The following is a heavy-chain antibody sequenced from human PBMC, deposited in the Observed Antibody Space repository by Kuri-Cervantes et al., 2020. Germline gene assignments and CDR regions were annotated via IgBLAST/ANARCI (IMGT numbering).Heavy chain of an antibody. J-gene: IGHJ6*02. V-gene: IGHV3-11*01. D-gene: IGHD4-17*01. Sequence: GGSLRLSCVASGFTFSDHYMTWIRQAPGKGLEWVSYISSSGTSIYYADSVKGRFTISRDNAKNSLYLQMNSLRAEDTALYYCAKDSGALGMDVWGQGTTVTVSS. CDR3: AKDSGALGMDV. CDR2: ISSSGTSI. CDR1: GFTFSDHY.